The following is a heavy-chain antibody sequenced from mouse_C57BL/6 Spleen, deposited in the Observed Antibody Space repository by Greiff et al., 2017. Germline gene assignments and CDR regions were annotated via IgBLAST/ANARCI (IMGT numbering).Heavy chain of an antibody. J-gene: IGHJ4*01. CDR1: GFSLTSYG. V-gene: IGHV2-2*01. D-gene: IGHD1-1*01. Sequence: QVQLKESGPGLVQPSQSLSITCTVSGFSLTSYGVHWVRQSPGKGLEWLGVIWSGGSTDYNAAFISRLSISKDNSKSQVFFKMNSLQADDTAIYYCALRGGSSPYYAMDYWGHGTSVTVSS. CDR3: ALRGGSSPYYAMDY. CDR2: IWSGGST.